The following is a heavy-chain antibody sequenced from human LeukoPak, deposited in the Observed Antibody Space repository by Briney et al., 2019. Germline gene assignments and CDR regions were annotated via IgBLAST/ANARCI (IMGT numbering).Heavy chain of an antibody. CDR3: ATVGATTFSYFDY. Sequence: GGSLRLSCAASGFTFSSYGMHWVRQAPGKGLEWVSNIKQDGSEKYYVDSVEGRFTISRDNAKNSLYLQMNSLRAEDTAVYYCATVGATTFSYFDYWGQGTLVTVSS. CDR2: IKQDGSEK. D-gene: IGHD1-26*01. V-gene: IGHV3-7*01. CDR1: GFTFSSYG. J-gene: IGHJ4*02.